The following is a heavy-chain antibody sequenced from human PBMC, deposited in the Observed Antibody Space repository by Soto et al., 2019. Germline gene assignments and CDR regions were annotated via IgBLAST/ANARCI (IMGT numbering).Heavy chain of an antibody. CDR1: GDSVSSNSAA. CDR3: ARGQLSFPLFSPYLDYYMDV. D-gene: IGHD1-1*01. CDR2: TYYRSKWYN. V-gene: IGHV6-1*01. Sequence: PSQTLSLTCAISGDSVSSNSAAWNWIRQSPSRGLEWLGRTYYRSKWYNDYAVSVKSRITINPDTSKNQFSLQLNSVTPEDTAVYYCARGQLSFPLFSPYLDYYMDVWGKGTTVTVSS. J-gene: IGHJ6*03.